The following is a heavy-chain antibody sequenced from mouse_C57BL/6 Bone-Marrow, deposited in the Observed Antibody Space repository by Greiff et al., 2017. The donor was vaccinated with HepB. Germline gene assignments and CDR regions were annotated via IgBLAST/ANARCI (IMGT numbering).Heavy chain of an antibody. CDR3: AREGLYYYGSSYEYFDV. V-gene: IGHV3-6*01. J-gene: IGHJ1*03. CDR1: GYSITSGYY. D-gene: IGHD1-1*01. Sequence: EVKLQQSGPGLVKPSQSLSLTCSVTGYSITSGYYWNWIRQFPGNKLEWMGYISYDGSNNYNPSLKNRISITRDTSKNQFFLKLNSVTTEDTATYYCAREGLYYYGSSYEYFDVWGTGTTVTVSS. CDR2: ISYDGSN.